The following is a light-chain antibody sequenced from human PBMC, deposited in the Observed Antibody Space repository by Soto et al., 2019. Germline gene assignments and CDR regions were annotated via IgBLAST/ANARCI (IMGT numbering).Light chain of an antibody. Sequence: QSVLTQPPSASGTPGQRVTISCSGSRSNFGSNPVNWYQQLPGAAPKLLIYTNDQRPSRVPDRFSGSKSGTSASLAISGLQSEDEADYYCAAWDDSLSACVFGG. CDR1: RSNFGSNP. J-gene: IGLJ3*02. CDR3: AAWDDSLSACV. V-gene: IGLV1-44*01. CDR2: TND.